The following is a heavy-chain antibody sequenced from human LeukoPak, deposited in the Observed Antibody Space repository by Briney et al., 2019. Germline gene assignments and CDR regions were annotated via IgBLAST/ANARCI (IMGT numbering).Heavy chain of an antibody. Sequence: QPGGSLRLSCAASGFTFSNYWMHWVRHAPGKGLVWVSRINGDGSRTIYADSVKGRFTISRDNAKNTLYLQMNSLRVDDTAVYYCTRAGQAHGLDHWGQGNLVTVSS. CDR2: INGDGSRT. CDR3: TRAGQAHGLDH. CDR1: GFTFSNYW. V-gene: IGHV3-74*01. J-gene: IGHJ4*02.